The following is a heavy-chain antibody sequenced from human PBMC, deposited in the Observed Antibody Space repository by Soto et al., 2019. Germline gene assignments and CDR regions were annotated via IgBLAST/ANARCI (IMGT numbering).Heavy chain of an antibody. V-gene: IGHV3-23*01. CDR2: ISGSGGST. D-gene: IGHD4-4*01. CDR3: LHDYSNSPEFPYYYYYGMDV. CDR1: GFTFSSYA. J-gene: IGHJ6*02. Sequence: GGSLRLSCAASGFTFSSYAMSWVRQAPGKGLEWVSAISGSGGSTYYADSVKGRFTISRDNSKNTLYLQMNSLRAEDTAVYYCLHDYSNSPEFPYYYYYGMDVWGQGTTVTVSS.